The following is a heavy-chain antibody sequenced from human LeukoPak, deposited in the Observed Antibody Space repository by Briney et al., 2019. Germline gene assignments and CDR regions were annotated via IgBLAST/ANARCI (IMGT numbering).Heavy chain of an antibody. D-gene: IGHD5-18*01. V-gene: IGHV3-21*01. Sequence: PGGSLRLSCAASGFTFSSYSMNWVRQAPGKGLEWVSSISSSSSYIYYADSVKGRFTISRDNAKNSLYLQMNSLRAEDTAVYYCARDQDSYGGTFDYWGQGTLVTVSS. CDR3: ARDQDSYGGTFDY. CDR2: ISSSSSYI. CDR1: GFTFSSYS. J-gene: IGHJ4*02.